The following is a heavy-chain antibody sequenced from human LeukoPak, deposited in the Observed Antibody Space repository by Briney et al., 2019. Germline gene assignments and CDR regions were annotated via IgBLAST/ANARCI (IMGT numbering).Heavy chain of an antibody. Sequence: GGTLRLSCAASGFTFSSYGMSWVRQAPGKRLEWVSAISGSGGSTYYADSVKGRFTISRDNSKNTLYLQMNSLRAEDTAVYYCAKDQYYYDSSGWAAFDIWGQGTMVTVSS. J-gene: IGHJ3*02. CDR3: AKDQYYYDSSGWAAFDI. CDR2: ISGSGGST. D-gene: IGHD3-22*01. CDR1: GFTFSSYG. V-gene: IGHV3-23*01.